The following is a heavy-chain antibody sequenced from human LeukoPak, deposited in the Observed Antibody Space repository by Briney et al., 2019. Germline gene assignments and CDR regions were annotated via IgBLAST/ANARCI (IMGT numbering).Heavy chain of an antibody. CDR2: ISAYNGNT. D-gene: IGHD3-10*01. J-gene: IGHJ6*03. Sequence: ASVRVSCKASGGTFSSYAISWVRQAPGQGLEWMGWISAYNGNTNYAQKLQGRVTMTTDTSTSTAYMELRSLRSDDTAVYYCARVPMVRGPRGYYYYMDVWGKGTTVTVSS. CDR1: GGTFSSYA. CDR3: ARVPMVRGPRGYYYYMDV. V-gene: IGHV1-18*01.